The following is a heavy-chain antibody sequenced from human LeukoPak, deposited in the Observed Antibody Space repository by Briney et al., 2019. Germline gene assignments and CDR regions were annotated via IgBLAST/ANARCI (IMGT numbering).Heavy chain of an antibody. D-gene: IGHD6-13*01. Sequence: ASVKVSCKASGYTFTCYYIHWNRHRPAQGHEWKGWINPNNGGTNYAQKFQGRVTMTTDTYITTAYMELSRLRSDDTAVYYCARSLGYTSSWYLDYWGQGTLVTVSS. CDR1: GYTFTCYY. V-gene: IGHV1-2*02. J-gene: IGHJ4*02. CDR2: INPNNGGT. CDR3: ARSLGYTSSWYLDY.